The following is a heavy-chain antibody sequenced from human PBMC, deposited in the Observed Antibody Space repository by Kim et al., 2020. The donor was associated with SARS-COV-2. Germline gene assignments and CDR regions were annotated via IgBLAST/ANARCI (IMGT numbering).Heavy chain of an antibody. CDR3: ATVFND. Sequence: DNDGHGTSYADSRKGRFTISRYITKNTVYLQMNSLTDEHTAVYYCATVFNDWGQGTLVPVSS. V-gene: IGHV3-74*01. J-gene: IGHJ4*02. CDR2: DNDGHGT.